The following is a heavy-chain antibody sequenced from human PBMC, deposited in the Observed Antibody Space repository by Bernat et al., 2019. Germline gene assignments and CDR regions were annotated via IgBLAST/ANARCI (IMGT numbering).Heavy chain of an antibody. CDR2: IYHSGST. V-gene: IGHV4-4*02. D-gene: IGHD6-19*01. CDR1: GGSISSSNW. Sequence: QVQLQESGPGLVKPSGTLSLTCAVSGGSISSSNWWSWVRQPPGKGLEWIGEIYHSGSTNYNPSLKSRVTISVDKSKNQFSLKLSSVTAADTAVYYCARAFSDSSGWFERAWYFDLWGRGTLVTVSS. CDR3: ARAFSDSSGWFERAWYFDL. J-gene: IGHJ2*01.